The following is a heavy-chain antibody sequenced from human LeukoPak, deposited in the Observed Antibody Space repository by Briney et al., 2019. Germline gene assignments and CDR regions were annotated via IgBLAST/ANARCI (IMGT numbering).Heavy chain of an antibody. J-gene: IGHJ3*02. Sequence: GGSLRLSCAASGFTFSNYWMTWVRQAPGKGLEWVANIRGDASRLYYVDSVKGRFTISRDNAKNSLYLQMSNLRAEDTSVYYCARDRNYCSSDRCYDVFDIWGQGTMVTVSS. CDR2: IRGDASRL. CDR3: ARDRNYCSSDRCYDVFDI. V-gene: IGHV3-7*01. CDR1: GFTFSNYW. D-gene: IGHD6-19*01.